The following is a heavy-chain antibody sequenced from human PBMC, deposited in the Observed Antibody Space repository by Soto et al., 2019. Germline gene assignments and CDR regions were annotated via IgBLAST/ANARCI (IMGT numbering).Heavy chain of an antibody. Sequence: QVQLVQSGAEVKKPGSSVKVSCKASGGTFSSYAISWVRQAPGQGLEWMGGIIPIFGTANYAQKFQGRVTITADESTSTAYMELSSLRYEDTAVYYCAGEAPNYDILTGRYYYYYGMDVWGQGTTVTVSS. D-gene: IGHD3-9*01. V-gene: IGHV1-69*01. CDR1: GGTFSSYA. CDR2: IIPIFGTA. CDR3: AGEAPNYDILTGRYYYYYGMDV. J-gene: IGHJ6*02.